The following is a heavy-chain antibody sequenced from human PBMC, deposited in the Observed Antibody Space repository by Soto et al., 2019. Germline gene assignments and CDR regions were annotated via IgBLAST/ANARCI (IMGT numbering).Heavy chain of an antibody. CDR1: GGSISSYY. J-gene: IGHJ5*02. CDR2: IYYSGST. CDR3: ARSDYDILTGYLDWFDP. Sequence: NPSETLSLTCTVSGGSISSYYWSWIRQPPGKGLEWIGYIYYSGSTNYNPSLKSRVTISVDTSKNQFSLKLSSVTAADTAVYYCARSDYDILTGYLDWFDPWGQGTLVTVSS. V-gene: IGHV4-59*01. D-gene: IGHD3-9*01.